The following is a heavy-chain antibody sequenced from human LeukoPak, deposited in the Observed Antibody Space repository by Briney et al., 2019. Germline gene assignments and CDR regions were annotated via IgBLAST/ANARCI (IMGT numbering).Heavy chain of an antibody. CDR1: GGTFSSYA. Sequence: ASVKVSCKASGGTFSSYAISWVRQAPGQGLEWMGGIIPIFGTANYAQKFQGRVTITADESTSTAYMELSSLRSEDTAVYYCARGSSSWYLEWFDPWGQGTLVTVSS. J-gene: IGHJ5*02. V-gene: IGHV1-69*13. CDR3: ARGSSSWYLEWFDP. CDR2: IIPIFGTA. D-gene: IGHD6-13*01.